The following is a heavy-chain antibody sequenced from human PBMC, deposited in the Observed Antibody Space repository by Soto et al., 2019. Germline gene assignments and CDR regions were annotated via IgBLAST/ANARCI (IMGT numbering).Heavy chain of an antibody. CDR2: IFPGDSDI. V-gene: IGHV5-51*01. CDR3: ARRGNIIVAPGPLAY. CDR1: GYSFTSYW. D-gene: IGHD5-12*01. Sequence: ESLKISCKGSGYSFTSYWIGWVRQMPGKGLEWMGIIFPGDSDIRYSPSFQGQVTISVDKSINTAYLHWSSLKASDTAMYPCARRGNIIVAPGPLAYGGKGTLVPFSP. J-gene: IGHJ4*02.